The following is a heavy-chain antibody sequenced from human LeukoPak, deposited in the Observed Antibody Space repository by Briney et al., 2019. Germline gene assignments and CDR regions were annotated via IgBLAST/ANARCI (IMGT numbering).Heavy chain of an antibody. V-gene: IGHV3-23*01. CDR3: ARSYSSGWPYYFDY. CDR2: VSGSGSTT. CDR1: GFTFSNYG. Sequence: GGSLRLSCAASGFTFSNYGMSWVRQAPGKGLEWVSTVSGSGSTTYYADSVKGRFTISRDNSKNTLYLQMNSLRAEDTAVYYCARSYSSGWPYYFDYWGQGTLVTVSS. J-gene: IGHJ4*02. D-gene: IGHD6-19*01.